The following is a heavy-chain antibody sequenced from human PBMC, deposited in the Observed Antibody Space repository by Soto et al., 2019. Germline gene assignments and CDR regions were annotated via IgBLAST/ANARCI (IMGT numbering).Heavy chain of an antibody. V-gene: IGHV3-48*01. CDR2: ISSSSSTI. J-gene: IGHJ6*03. D-gene: IGHD2-15*01. CDR1: GFTFSSYS. CDR3: ARDNECSGGSCYLKTGVYYYYYMDV. Sequence: GGSLRLSCAASGFTFSSYSMNWVRQAPGKGLEWVSYISSSSSTIYYADSVKGRFTISRDNAKNSLYLQMNSLRAEDTAVYYCARDNECSGGSCYLKTGVYYYYYMDVWGKGTTVTVSS.